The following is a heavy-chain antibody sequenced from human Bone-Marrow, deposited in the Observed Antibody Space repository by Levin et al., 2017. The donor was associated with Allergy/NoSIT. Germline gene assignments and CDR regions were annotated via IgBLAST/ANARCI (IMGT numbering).Heavy chain of an antibody. CDR3: AKGSRSNPFDC. V-gene: IGHV3-30*18. J-gene: IGHJ4*02. Sequence: GGSLRLSCAASGFTFSNYGMHWVRQAPGKGLEWVALISYDGNNKYYADSVKGRFSISRDNSKNTLYLQMNSLTAEDTAVYYCAKGSRSNPFDCWGQGTLVTVSS. CDR1: GFTFSNYG. D-gene: IGHD2-2*01. CDR2: ISYDGNNK.